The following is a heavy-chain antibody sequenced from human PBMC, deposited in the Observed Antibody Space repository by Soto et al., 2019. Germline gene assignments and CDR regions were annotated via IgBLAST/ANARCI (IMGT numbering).Heavy chain of an antibody. V-gene: IGHV4-34*01. J-gene: IGHJ2*01. Sequence: SETLSLTCAVYGGSFNGYYWSWIRQPPGKGLEWIGEINHSGSTNYNPSLKSRVTISVDTSKNQFSLKLSSVTAADTAVYYCVIRTLRYNYWYLDLSGRATLVTVS. CDR2: INHSGST. CDR1: GGSFNGYY. D-gene: IGHD1-1*01. CDR3: VIRTLRYNYWYLDL.